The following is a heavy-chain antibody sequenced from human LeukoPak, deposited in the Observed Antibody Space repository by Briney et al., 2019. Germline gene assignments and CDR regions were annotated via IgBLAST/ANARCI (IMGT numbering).Heavy chain of an antibody. CDR1: GITVSSNY. J-gene: IGHJ4*02. CDR2: LYSGGST. CDR3: ARIITGDLDY. Sequence: GGSLRLSCAASGITVSSNYMSWVRQAPGKGLEWVSVLYSGGSTYYVDSVKGRFTISRDSSKNTLYLQMNSLRAEDTAMYFCARIITGDLDYWGQGTLVTVSS. V-gene: IGHV3-66*01. D-gene: IGHD7-27*01.